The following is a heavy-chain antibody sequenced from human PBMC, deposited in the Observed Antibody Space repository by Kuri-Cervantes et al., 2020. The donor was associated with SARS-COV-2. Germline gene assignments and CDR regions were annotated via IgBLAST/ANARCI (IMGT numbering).Heavy chain of an antibody. D-gene: IGHD3-3*01. CDR2: IYYSGST. Sequence: SETLSLTCTVSGGSTSSGGYYWSWIRQHPGKGLEWIGYIYYSGSTYYNPSLKSRVTISVDTSKNQFSLKLSSVTAADTAVYYCARAKRITIFGVVSNFDYWGQGTLVTVSS. J-gene: IGHJ4*02. CDR3: ARAKRITIFGVVSNFDY. CDR1: GGSTSSGGYY. V-gene: IGHV4-31*03.